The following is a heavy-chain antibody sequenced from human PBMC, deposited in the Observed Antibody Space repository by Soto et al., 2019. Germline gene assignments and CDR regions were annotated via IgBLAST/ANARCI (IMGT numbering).Heavy chain of an antibody. V-gene: IGHV3-11*01. CDR3: ASHYDMWSGYLSPVDY. CDR1: GYTFSDYY. D-gene: IGHD3-3*01. CDR2: IDTSGTKI. Sequence: SGGSLRLSCAASGYTFSDYYMSWIRQAPGKGLEWISYIDTSGTKIYYADSVKGRFTITRDNAKNSLYLEMNSLRDGDTAVYYCASHYDMWSGYLSPVDYWGQGTLVTVSS. J-gene: IGHJ4*02.